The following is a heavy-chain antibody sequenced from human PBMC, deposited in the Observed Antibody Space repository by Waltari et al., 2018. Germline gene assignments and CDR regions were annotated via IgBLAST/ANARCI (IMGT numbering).Heavy chain of an antibody. V-gene: IGHV1-69*13. CDR1: GGTFSSYA. Sequence: QVQLVQSGAEVKKPGSSVKVSCKASGGTFSSYAISWVRQAPGQGLEWMGRIIPIFGTANYAQKFQGRVTITADKSTSTAYMELSSLRSEDTAVYYCARDLSEYQLLYYFDYWGQGTLVTVSS. CDR2: IIPIFGTA. J-gene: IGHJ4*02. CDR3: ARDLSEYQLLYYFDY. D-gene: IGHD2-2*01.